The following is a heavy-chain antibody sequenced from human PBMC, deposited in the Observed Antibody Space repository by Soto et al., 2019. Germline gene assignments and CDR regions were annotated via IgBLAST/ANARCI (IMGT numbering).Heavy chain of an antibody. D-gene: IGHD3-16*02. CDR3: TTGLYYEYVWGSYRYFYY. Sequence: EVQLVESGGGLVKPGGSLRLSCAASGFTFSNAWMNWVRQAPGKGLEWVGRIKSKTDGGTTDYAAPVKGRFTISRDDSKNTLYLQMNSLKTEDTAVYYCTTGLYYEYVWGSYRYFYYWGQGTLVTVSS. V-gene: IGHV3-15*07. CDR2: IKSKTDGGTT. CDR1: GFTFSNAW. J-gene: IGHJ4*02.